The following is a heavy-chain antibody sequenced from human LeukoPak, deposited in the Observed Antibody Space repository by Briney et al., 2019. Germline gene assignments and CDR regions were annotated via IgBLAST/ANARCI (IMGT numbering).Heavy chain of an antibody. CDR1: SGFISSYY. Sequence: SETLSLTCSVSSGFISSYYWTWIRQSPGKGLEWIGRIYASGTTNYNPSLKGRITISIDTSKNQFSLSLTSVTAADTAVYYCASSASSTSPWGWGQGTLVTVSS. CDR3: ASSASSTSPWG. V-gene: IGHV4-4*09. CDR2: IYASGTT. D-gene: IGHD2-2*01. J-gene: IGHJ4*02.